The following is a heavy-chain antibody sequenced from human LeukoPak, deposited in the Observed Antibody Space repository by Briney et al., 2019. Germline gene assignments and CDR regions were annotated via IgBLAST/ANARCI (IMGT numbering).Heavy chain of an antibody. J-gene: IGHJ5*02. CDR1: GYTFTSYA. CDR2: INAGNGNT. D-gene: IGHD1-26*01. V-gene: IGHV1-3*01. CDR3: ARDRAVGAPNWFDP. Sequence: EASVKVSCKASGYTFTSYAMHWVRQAPGQRLEWMGWINAGNGNTKYSQEFQGRVTITRDTSASTAYMELSRLRSDDTAVYYCARDRAVGAPNWFDPWGQGTLVTVSS.